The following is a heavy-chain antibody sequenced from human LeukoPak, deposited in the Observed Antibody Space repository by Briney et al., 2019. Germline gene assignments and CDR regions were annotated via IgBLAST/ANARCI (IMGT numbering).Heavy chain of an antibody. CDR3: ASSIGGAASSNWFAA. CDR1: GFTVSDNY. V-gene: IGHV3-53*01. Sequence: GGSLRLSCAASGFTVSDNYVTWVRQAPGKGLEWVSIVYNSDTTSSADSVKGRFTISRDNAEKTVYLQMTSLRLEDTAVYYCASSIGGAASSNWFAAWGQGTLVTVSS. D-gene: IGHD3-22*01. CDR2: VYNSDTT. J-gene: IGHJ5*02.